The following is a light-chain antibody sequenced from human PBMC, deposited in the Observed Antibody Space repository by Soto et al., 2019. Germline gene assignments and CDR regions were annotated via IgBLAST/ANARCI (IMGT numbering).Light chain of an antibody. CDR3: SSYTGSITSA. V-gene: IGLV2-18*02. CDR2: EVS. J-gene: IGLJ2*01. CDR1: SSDVGSYNR. Sequence: QSALTQPPSVSGSPGQSVTISCTGTSSDVGSYNRVSWYQQPPGTAPKLMIYEVSNRPSGVPDRFSGSKSGNTASLTISGLQAEDEADYYCSSYTGSITSAFGGGTKLTVL.